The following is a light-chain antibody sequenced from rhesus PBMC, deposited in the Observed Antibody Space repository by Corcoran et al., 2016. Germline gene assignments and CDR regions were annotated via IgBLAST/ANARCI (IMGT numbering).Light chain of an antibody. Sequence: QAVVTQEPSLTVSPGGSVTLTCGSSAGAVTSGNYPNWFQRKPGQAPRGLIYNTNRKHSWTPARFSGSFAGGKAALTVSGAQPEGEGEYYGLLDYSGAQLIFGAGTRLTVL. V-gene: IGLV7-71*01. CDR3: LLDYSGAQLI. J-gene: IGLJ1*01. CDR1: AGAVTSGNY. CDR2: NTN.